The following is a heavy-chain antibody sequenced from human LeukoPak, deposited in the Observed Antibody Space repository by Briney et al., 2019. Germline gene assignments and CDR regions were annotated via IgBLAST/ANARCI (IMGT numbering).Heavy chain of an antibody. CDR3: ARDLRIASSGDWFDP. V-gene: IGHV1-69*05. D-gene: IGHD6-19*01. J-gene: IGHJ5*02. CDR2: VIPIFGAP. Sequence: SVKVSCKACGGTFSSYAINWVRQAPGQGLEWMGGVIPIFGAPNYAHRFQGRLTITTDESTRTAYMNLTSLRSEDTAVYYCARDLRIASSGDWFDPWGQGTLVTVSS. CDR1: GGTFSSYA.